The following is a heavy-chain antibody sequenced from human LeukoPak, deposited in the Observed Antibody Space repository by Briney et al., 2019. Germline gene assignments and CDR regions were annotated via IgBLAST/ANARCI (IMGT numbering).Heavy chain of an antibody. J-gene: IGHJ4*02. CDR2: IYYSGST. CDR3: ARGGGGEYSSGWYDY. Sequence: SETLSLTCTVSGGSISSYYWSWIRQPPGKGLEWIGYIYYSGSTNYIPSLKSRVTISVDTSKNQFSLKLSSVTAADTAVYYCARGGGGEYSSGWYDYWGQGTLVTVSS. V-gene: IGHV4-59*01. CDR1: GGSISSYY. D-gene: IGHD6-19*01.